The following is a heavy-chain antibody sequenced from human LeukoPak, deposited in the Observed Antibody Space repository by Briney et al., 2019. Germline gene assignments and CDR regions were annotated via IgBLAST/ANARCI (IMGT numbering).Heavy chain of an antibody. J-gene: IGHJ3*02. V-gene: IGHV1-8*03. CDR3: ARRYGDYDDSDAFDI. D-gene: IGHD4-17*01. Sequence: ASVKVSCKASGYTFTSYDINWVRQAPGQGLEWMGWINPYSGNTGYAQKFQGRVTITRNTSISTAYMELSSLRSEDTAVCYCARRYGDYDDSDAFDIWGQGTMVTVSS. CDR1: GYTFTSYD. CDR2: INPYSGNT.